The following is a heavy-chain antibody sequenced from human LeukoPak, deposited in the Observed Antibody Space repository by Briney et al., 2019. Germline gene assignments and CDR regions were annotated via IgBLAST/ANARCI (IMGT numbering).Heavy chain of an antibody. CDR2: INHSGST. CDR1: GGPFSGYY. Sequence: SETLSLTCAVYGGPFSGYYWSWIRQPPGKGLEWIGEINHSGSTNYNPSLKSRVTISVDTSKNQFSLKLSSVTAADTAVYYCARGTVWLGLGYNWFDPWGQGTLVTVSS. D-gene: IGHD3-22*01. CDR3: ARGTVWLGLGYNWFDP. V-gene: IGHV4-34*01. J-gene: IGHJ5*02.